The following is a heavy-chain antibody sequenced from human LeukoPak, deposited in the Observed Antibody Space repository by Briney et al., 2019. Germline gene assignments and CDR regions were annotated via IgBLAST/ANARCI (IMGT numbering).Heavy chain of an antibody. V-gene: IGHV1-2*02. CDR1: GYTFTGYY. CDR3: ARRSLGATWSDYCYGMDV. J-gene: IGHJ6*02. Sequence: ASVKVSCKASGYTFTGYYMHWVRQAPGQGLEWMGWINPNSGGTNYAQKLQGRVTMTTDTSTSTAYMELRSLRSDDTAVYYCARRSLGATWSDYCYGMDVWGQGTTVTVSS. D-gene: IGHD1-26*01. CDR2: INPNSGGT.